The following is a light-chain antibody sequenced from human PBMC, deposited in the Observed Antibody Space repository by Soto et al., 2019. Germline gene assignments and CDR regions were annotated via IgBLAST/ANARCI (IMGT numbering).Light chain of an antibody. CDR2: EVH. CDR3: NSYTSSSTLV. J-gene: IGLJ2*01. V-gene: IGLV2-14*01. CDR1: SSDVGGYNY. Sequence: QSALTQPASVSGSPGQSITISCTGTSSDVGGYNYVSWYQHHPGKAPKLMLYEVHNRPSGVSNRFSGSKSGNTASLTISALQAEDEADYYCNSYTSSSTLVFGGGTK.